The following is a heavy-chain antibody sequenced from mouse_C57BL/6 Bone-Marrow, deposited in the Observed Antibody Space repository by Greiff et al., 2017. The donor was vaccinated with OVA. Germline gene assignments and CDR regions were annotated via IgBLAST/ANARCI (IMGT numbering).Heavy chain of an antibody. D-gene: IGHD1-1*01. V-gene: IGHV2-9-1*01. J-gene: IGHJ1*03. CDR1: GFSLTSYA. CDR3: ARKVAKNWYFDV. Sequence: VKVVASGPGLVAPSQSLSITCTVSGFSLTSYAISWVRQPPGKGLEWLGVIWTGGGTNYNSALKSRLSIIQNNSKSQVFLKMNSLQTDEKARDCYARKVAKNWYFDVWGTGTTVTVSS. CDR2: IWTGGGT.